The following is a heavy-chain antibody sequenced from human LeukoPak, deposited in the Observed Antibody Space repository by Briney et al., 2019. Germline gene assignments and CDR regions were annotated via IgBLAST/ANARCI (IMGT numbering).Heavy chain of an antibody. D-gene: IGHD6-25*01. CDR3: ARASWISSSDAVR. Sequence: GGSLRLSCSASGLSFSSFAMSWVRQGPARGLEWVSSLRGNGETFYADSVRGRFTLSSDSFTNTVYLQLNNLRAEDTAIYYCARASWISSSDAVRWGQGTLVTVSS. J-gene: IGHJ4*02. CDR1: GLSFSSFA. V-gene: IGHV3-23*01. CDR2: LRGNGET.